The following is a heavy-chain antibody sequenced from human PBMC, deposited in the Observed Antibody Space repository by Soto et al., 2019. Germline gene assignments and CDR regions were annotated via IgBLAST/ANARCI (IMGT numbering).Heavy chain of an antibody. J-gene: IGHJ4*02. CDR1: GDSINSDKYY. D-gene: IGHD3-16*01. CDR3: ARLGGLATISYYCDF. CDR2: IYYRGNT. Sequence: SETLSLTCSVSGDSINSDKYYWGWIRQPPGKGLEWIGSIYYRGNTYYNPSLQTRVTISLDKSKRQFSLKLNSVTAADSAVYFCARLGGLATISYYCDFWDQGALVTVAS. V-gene: IGHV4-39*01.